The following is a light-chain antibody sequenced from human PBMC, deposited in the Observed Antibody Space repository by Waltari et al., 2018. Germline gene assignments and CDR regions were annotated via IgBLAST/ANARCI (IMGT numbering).Light chain of an antibody. V-gene: IGKV3-15*01. CDR2: GAS. CDR3: QQYNQWPLT. J-gene: IGKJ4*01. Sequence: EIVMTQSPATLSVSRGGSATLSCRASLSFYDSLAWYQQKPGHPPRLLIHGASTRDTGIPVRFSGSGSGTDFTLTITGLQSEDFAVYFCQQYNQWPLTFGRGTKVEIK. CDR1: LSFYDS.